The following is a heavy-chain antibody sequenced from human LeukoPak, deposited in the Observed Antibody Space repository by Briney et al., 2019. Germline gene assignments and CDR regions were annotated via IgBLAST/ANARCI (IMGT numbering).Heavy chain of an antibody. D-gene: IGHD3-9*01. CDR3: ARDRLRYFDWLLTEDDY. V-gene: IGHV3-7*01. J-gene: IGHJ4*02. CDR2: ITGDESQK. Sequence: PGGSLRLSCVASGFSFTSSWMTWVRQAPGKGLEWVANITGDESQKRYMDSVKGRFTISRDNAKNSLYLQMNSLRAEDTAVYYCARDRLRYFDWLLTEDDYWGQGTLVTVSS. CDR1: GFSFTSSW.